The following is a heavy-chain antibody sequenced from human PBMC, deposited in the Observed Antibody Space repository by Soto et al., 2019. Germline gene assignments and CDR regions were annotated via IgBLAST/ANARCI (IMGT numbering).Heavy chain of an antibody. Sequence: QVQLVQSGAEVKKPGASVKVSCKASGYIFTNHYIHWVRQAPGQGLEWMGIINPSGGSTNYLQKLPRRSTHTRNTSPSMAVRVLSSLPSEDTAVYFCARADYYDSSGSYYGCWGQGSLVTVSS. CDR3: ARADYYDSSGSYYGC. D-gene: IGHD3-22*01. V-gene: IGHV1-46*01. CDR1: GYIFTNHY. CDR2: INPSGGST. J-gene: IGHJ4*02.